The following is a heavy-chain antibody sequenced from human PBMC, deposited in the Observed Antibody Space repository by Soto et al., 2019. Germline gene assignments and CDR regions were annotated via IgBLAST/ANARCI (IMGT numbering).Heavy chain of an antibody. J-gene: IGHJ6*02. V-gene: IGHV3-30*18. Sequence: QVQLVESGGGAVQPGRSLRLSCAASGFTFRTYGMHWVRQAPGKGLEWLAVISNNGINKYYADSVKGRFTMSRDNSRDTLFLQMNSLRGEDTAIYYCAKVIRADSTSSNFYYYSGLDVWGQGTTVTVS. CDR2: ISNNGINK. D-gene: IGHD6-6*01. CDR3: AKVIRADSTSSNFYYYSGLDV. CDR1: GFTFRTYG.